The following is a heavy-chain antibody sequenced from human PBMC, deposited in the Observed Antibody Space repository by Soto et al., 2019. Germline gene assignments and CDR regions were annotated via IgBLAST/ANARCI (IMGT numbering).Heavy chain of an antibody. CDR3: AKVAVAGVDY. CDR2: ISYDGSNK. V-gene: IGHV3-30*18. D-gene: IGHD6-19*01. CDR1: GFTFSSYG. J-gene: IGHJ4*02. Sequence: QVQLVESGGGVVQPGRSLRLSCAASGFTFSSYGMHWVRQAPGKGLEWVAVISYDGSNKYYADSVKGRFTISRDNSKNPLYLQMNSLRAEDTAVYYCAKVAVAGVDYWGQGTLVTVSS.